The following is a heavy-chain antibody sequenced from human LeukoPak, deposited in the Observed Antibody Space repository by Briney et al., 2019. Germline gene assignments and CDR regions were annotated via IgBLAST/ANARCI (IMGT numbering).Heavy chain of an antibody. J-gene: IGHJ3*02. D-gene: IGHD1-26*01. CDR1: GFIFSDHY. CDR3: ASPVGATTVRAFDI. Sequence: GGSLRLSCAASGFIFSDHYMDWVRQAPGKALEWVGRTRNEANIYTTKYAASVKGRFTISRDDSKNSLYLQMNSLKTEDTAVYYCASPVGATTVRAFDIWGQGTMVTVSS. V-gene: IGHV3-72*01. CDR2: TRNEANIYTT.